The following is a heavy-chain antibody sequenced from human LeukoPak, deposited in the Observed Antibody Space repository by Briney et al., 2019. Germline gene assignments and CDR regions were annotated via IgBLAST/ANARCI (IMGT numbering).Heavy chain of an antibody. CDR3: AKSNSGWYVPPSD. CDR2: ISYDGSNA. Sequence: PGGSLRLSCAVSGFAFSDYGMHWVRQAPGKGLEWLAVISYDGSNAYYADSVKSRFTISRDNSKNTLSLQMNSLRAEDTAVYYCAKSNSGWYVPPSDWGQGTLVSVPS. J-gene: IGHJ4*02. D-gene: IGHD6-19*01. V-gene: IGHV3-30*18. CDR1: GFAFSDYG.